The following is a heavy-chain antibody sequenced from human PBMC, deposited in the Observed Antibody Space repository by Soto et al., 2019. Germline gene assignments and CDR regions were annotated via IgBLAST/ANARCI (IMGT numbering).Heavy chain of an antibody. J-gene: IGHJ1*01. Sequence: QVQLVQYGPDLKRPGASMKVSCKASGYTCTSYGISWVRQAPGQGLEWMAWISPLKGRTQYSQKAQGRVTLSTDTSSNTAYMEMTTLRVDDTAVYYCAMDYGDRPEYFKHWGQGTLVTVS. CDR1: GYTCTSYG. V-gene: IGHV1-18*04. CDR3: AMDYGDRPEYFKH. CDR2: ISPLKGRT. D-gene: IGHD4-17*01.